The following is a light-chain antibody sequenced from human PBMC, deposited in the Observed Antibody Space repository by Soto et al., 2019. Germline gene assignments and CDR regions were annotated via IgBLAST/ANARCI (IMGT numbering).Light chain of an antibody. J-gene: IGKJ2*01. Sequence: EIVLTQSPATLSLSPGERATLSCSASQSVSSYLAWYQQKPGQAPRLLIYDASNRAIGIPARFSGSGSGTDFTLTISSLEPEDFAVYYCQQRSQPSFGQGTRLEIK. CDR3: QQRSQPS. CDR1: QSVSSY. CDR2: DAS. V-gene: IGKV3-11*01.